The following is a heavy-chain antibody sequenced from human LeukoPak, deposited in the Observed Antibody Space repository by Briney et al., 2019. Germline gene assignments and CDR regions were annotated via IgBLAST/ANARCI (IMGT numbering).Heavy chain of an antibody. V-gene: IGHV4-61*01. J-gene: IGHJ4*02. CDR3: ARAGSYSSSSRECDY. Sequence: SETLSLTCTVSGGSVSSGSYYWSWIRQPPGKGLEWIGDIYYSGSTNYNPSLKSRVTISVDTSKNQFSLKLSSVTAADTAVYYCARAGSYSSSSRECDYWGQGTLVTVSP. D-gene: IGHD6-6*01. CDR1: GGSVSSGSYY. CDR2: IYYSGST.